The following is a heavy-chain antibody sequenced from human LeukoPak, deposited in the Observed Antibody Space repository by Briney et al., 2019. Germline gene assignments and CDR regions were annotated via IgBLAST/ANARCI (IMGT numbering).Heavy chain of an antibody. CDR2: ISSSSSYI. V-gene: IGHV3-21*01. CDR3: AKGRGWEASYYYYYMDV. Sequence: GGSLRLSCAASGFTFSTYRMNWVRRAPGKGLEWVSSISSSSSYIYYADSVKGRFTISRDNAKNSLYLQMNSLRAEDTAVYYCAKGRGWEASYYYYYMDVWGKGTTVTISS. D-gene: IGHD1-26*01. CDR1: GFTFSTYR. J-gene: IGHJ6*03.